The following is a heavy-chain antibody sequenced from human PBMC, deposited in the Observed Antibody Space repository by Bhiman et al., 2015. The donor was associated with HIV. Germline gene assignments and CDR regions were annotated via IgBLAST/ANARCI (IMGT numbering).Heavy chain of an antibody. CDR2: IKNDGTNE. V-gene: IGHV3-30*02. CDR3: AKDLGTWGPLDY. Sequence: QVQLVESGGGVVQPGRSLRLSCAASGFTFNTYGMQWVRQAPGKGLEWVAFIKNDGTNEFYGDSVKGRFTISRDNSKNTVSLHMDSLRPEDTALYYCAKDLGTWGPLDYWGHGTLVTVSS. J-gene: IGHJ4*01. CDR1: GFTFNTYG. D-gene: IGHD3-16*01.